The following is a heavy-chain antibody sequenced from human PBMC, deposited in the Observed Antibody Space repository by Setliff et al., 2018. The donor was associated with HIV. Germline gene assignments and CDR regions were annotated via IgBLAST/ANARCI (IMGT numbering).Heavy chain of an antibody. Sequence: VASVKVSCKASGGTSSNYAITWVRQAPGQGLEWMGKIMPMFGTANYAQRFQGRVTITADEVASTVYLELSSLRSEDTAIYYCARDAGYSGSAWDIWGQGTLVTVSS. D-gene: IGHD5-12*01. CDR2: IMPMFGTA. V-gene: IGHV1-69*13. CDR3: ARDAGYSGSAWDI. J-gene: IGHJ4*02. CDR1: GGTSSNYA.